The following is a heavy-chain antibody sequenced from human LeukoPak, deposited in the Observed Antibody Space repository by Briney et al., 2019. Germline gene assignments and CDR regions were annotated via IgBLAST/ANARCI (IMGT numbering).Heavy chain of an antibody. CDR3: ARQYCSGGSCYLNHFDY. CDR1: GFTLSDYY. Sequence: GGSLRLSCAASGFTLSDYYMSWIRQAPGKGLEWVSYISSSGSTIYYADSVKGRFTISRDNAKNSLYLQMNSLRAEDTAVYYCARQYCSGGSCYLNHFDYWGQGTLVTVSS. D-gene: IGHD2-15*01. J-gene: IGHJ4*02. V-gene: IGHV3-11*04. CDR2: ISSSGSTI.